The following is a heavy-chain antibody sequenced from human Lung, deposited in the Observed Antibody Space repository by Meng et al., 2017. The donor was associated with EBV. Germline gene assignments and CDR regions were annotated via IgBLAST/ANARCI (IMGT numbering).Heavy chain of an antibody. CDR1: DGFFSCLD. CDR3: ARGGGWYYFDN. V-gene: IGHV4-34*01. D-gene: IGHD6-19*01. J-gene: IGHJ4*02. Sequence: GAGLLKPSGNPALPWRVYDGFFSCLDWGRNRQPPGKGLEWIGEINHSGSTKYNPSLKSRVTISVDKSKKQFSLKLRSVTAADTAVYYCARGGGWYYFDNWGQGTLVTVSS. CDR2: INHSGST.